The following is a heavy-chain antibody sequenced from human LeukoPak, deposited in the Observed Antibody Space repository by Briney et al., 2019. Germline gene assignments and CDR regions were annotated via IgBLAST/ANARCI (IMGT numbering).Heavy chain of an antibody. Sequence: GGSLRLSCAASGFTFDDYGMSWVRQVPGKGLEWVSGISGNGGGTYYADSVKGRFTISRDNSKNTLYLQMNSLRDGDTAVYYCAKSFGYSRSWFDNWGQGTLVTVSS. J-gene: IGHJ4*02. CDR1: GFTFDDYG. CDR2: ISGNGGGT. D-gene: IGHD6-13*01. CDR3: AKSFGYSRSWFDN. V-gene: IGHV3-23*01.